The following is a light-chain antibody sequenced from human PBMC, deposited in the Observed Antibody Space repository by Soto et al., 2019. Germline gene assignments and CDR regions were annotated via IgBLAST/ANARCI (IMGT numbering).Light chain of an antibody. Sequence: QSALTQPASVSGSPGQSITMSCTGTSSDVGGYNSVSWYQQHPGKAHKLMIYDVSNRPSGVSNRFSGSKSVNTASLTISGLQAEDEADYYCSSYTSTRTVVFGGGTKMTVL. CDR3: SSYTSTRTVV. CDR2: DVS. J-gene: IGLJ2*01. V-gene: IGLV2-14*03. CDR1: SSDVGGYNS.